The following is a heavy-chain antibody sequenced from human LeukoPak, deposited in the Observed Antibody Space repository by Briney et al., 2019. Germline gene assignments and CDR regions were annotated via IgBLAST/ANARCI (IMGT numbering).Heavy chain of an antibody. CDR1: DDSISSYY. V-gene: IGHV4-4*07. J-gene: IGHJ4*02. CDR2: IYISGTT. D-gene: IGHD6-19*01. CDR3: ARHWRSSGWYGLGY. Sequence: PSETLSLTCNVSDDSISSYYWNWIRQPAGKGLEWIGRIYISGTTNYNPSLKSRVTISVDTSKNQFSLKLSSVTAADTAVYYCARHWRSSGWYGLGYWGQGTLVTVSS.